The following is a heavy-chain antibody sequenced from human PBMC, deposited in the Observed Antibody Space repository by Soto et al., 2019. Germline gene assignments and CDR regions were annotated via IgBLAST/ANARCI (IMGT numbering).Heavy chain of an antibody. D-gene: IGHD4-17*01. CDR3: AREATVVTSLSY. CDR1: GGSISSGDYY. CDR2: IYYSGST. Sequence: SETLSPTCTVSGGSISSGDYYWSWIRQPPGKGLEWIGYIYYSGSTYHNPSLKSRVTISVDTSKNQFSLKLSSVTAADTAVYYCAREATVVTSLSYWGQGTLVTVSS. J-gene: IGHJ4*02. V-gene: IGHV4-30-4*01.